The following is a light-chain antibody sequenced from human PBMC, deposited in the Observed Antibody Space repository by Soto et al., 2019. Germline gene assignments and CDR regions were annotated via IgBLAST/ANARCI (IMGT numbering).Light chain of an antibody. CDR1: SSNIGAGYN. CDR2: GNS. J-gene: IGLJ2*01. Sequence: QLVLTQPPSVSGAPGQRVTISCTGSSSNIGAGYNVHWYQQLPGTAPKLLIYGNSNRPSGVPDRFSGSKSGTSASLAITGLPAEDEADYYCQSYDRSLSGSIFGGGTKLTVL. CDR3: QSYDRSLSGSI. V-gene: IGLV1-40*01.